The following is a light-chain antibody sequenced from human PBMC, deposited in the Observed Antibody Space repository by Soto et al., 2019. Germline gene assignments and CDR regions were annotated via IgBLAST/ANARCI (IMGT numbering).Light chain of an antibody. V-gene: IGKV4-1*01. CDR1: QSVLFRSNDINY. J-gene: IGKJ1*01. Sequence: DIVMTQSPDSLAVSLGERATINCKSSQSVLFRSNDINYLAWYQQKPGQPPKLLIYWASTRESGVPDRFSGSGSGTDFTLTISTLQAEDVAVYYCQQYYSTPLTFXQGTKVDIK. CDR3: QQYYSTPLT. CDR2: WAS.